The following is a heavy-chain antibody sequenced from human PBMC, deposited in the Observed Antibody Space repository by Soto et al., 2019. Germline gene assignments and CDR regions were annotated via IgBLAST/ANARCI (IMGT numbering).Heavy chain of an antibody. CDR2: INHSGST. CDR3: ARKGAGYCSRGSCYLDY. Sequence: QVQLQQWGAGLLKPSETLSLTCAVYGGSFSGYYWSWIRQPPGKGLEWIGEINHSGSTNYNPSLRSRGPISVDTSKNQFSLKLSSVTAADTAVYYCARKGAGYCSRGSCYLDYWGQGTLVTVSS. CDR1: GGSFSGYY. V-gene: IGHV4-34*01. D-gene: IGHD2-15*01. J-gene: IGHJ4*02.